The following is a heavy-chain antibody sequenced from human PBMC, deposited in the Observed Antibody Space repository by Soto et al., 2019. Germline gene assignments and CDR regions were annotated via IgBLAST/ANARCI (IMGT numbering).Heavy chain of an antibody. CDR3: ARGTLIGSSTRNWFDP. CDR1: GDPISSYDW. V-gene: IGHV4-4*02. D-gene: IGHD3-10*01. Sequence: DLEESGPGLVRPSGTHTLTCNVSGDPISSYDWWTWVHQPPGKGMEWIGEIHHNGETNYNPSLKSRVSLSVDKSKNQFSLNLESLTAADTAVYYCARGTLIGSSTRNWFDPWGQGTQGTVAS. CDR2: IHHNGET. J-gene: IGHJ5*02.